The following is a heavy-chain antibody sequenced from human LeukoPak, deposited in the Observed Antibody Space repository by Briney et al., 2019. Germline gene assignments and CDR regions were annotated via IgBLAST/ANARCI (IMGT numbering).Heavy chain of an antibody. CDR3: ARSCSGGSCYMFGWFDP. CDR1: GGSISSYY. D-gene: IGHD2-15*01. CDR2: IYYSGST. Sequence: SGTLSLTCTVSGGSISSYYWSWIRQPPGKGLEWGGYIYYSGSTNYNPSLKSRVTISVHTSKNQSSLKLSCVTAADTAVYYCARSCSGGSCYMFGWFDPWGQGTLVTVSS. V-gene: IGHV4-59*01. J-gene: IGHJ5*02.